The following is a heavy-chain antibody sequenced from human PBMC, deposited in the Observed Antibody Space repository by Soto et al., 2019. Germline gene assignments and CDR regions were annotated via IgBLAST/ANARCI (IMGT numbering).Heavy chain of an antibody. J-gene: IGHJ4*02. D-gene: IGHD1-26*01. CDR1: GFSLNTSGVS. CDR2: IYWNDDE. Sequence: QITLKESGTTLEKPTQTLTLTCTFSGFSLNTSGVSVGWIRQPPGKALEWLALIYWNDDERYSPSLNSRLTLPKDTSKNQVILTVTNMDPVDTATYYCARKYSGGYFDFWGQGTLVTVSS. V-gene: IGHV2-5*01. CDR3: ARKYSGGYFDF.